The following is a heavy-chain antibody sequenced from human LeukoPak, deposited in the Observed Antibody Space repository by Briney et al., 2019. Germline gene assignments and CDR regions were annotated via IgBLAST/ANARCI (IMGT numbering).Heavy chain of an antibody. Sequence: PSETLPLTCTVSGASISGHYWSWIRQPPGKGLEWIAYIHYSGTTNSHPSLKSRVTISVDTSKNQFSLYLRSVTAADTAVYYCARDLGSGWPYWYFDLWGRGTLVTVSS. CDR1: GASISGHY. V-gene: IGHV4-59*11. J-gene: IGHJ2*01. CDR2: IHYSGTT. CDR3: ARDLGSGWPYWYFDL. D-gene: IGHD6-19*01.